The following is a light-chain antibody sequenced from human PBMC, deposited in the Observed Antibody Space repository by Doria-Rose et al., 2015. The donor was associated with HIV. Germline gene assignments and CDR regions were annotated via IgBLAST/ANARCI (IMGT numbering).Light chain of an antibody. CDR3: QQYYDTPS. Sequence: DTRVTQSPESLGMSLGERATLNCKSNQSLLYTSKNYLAWYQQKPGRPPKLLIYWASTRQSGVPARFSGSGSGTDFTLTISSLEAEDVAVYYCQQYYDTPSFGPGTTVDIK. CDR1: QSLLYTSKNY. V-gene: IGKV4-1*01. CDR2: WAS. J-gene: IGKJ3*01.